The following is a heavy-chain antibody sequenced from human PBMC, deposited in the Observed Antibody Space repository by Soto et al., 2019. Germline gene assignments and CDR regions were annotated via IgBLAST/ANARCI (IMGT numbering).Heavy chain of an antibody. J-gene: IGHJ4*02. Sequence: QVQLQQWGAGLLKPSETLSLTCAVYGGSFSGYYWSWIRQPPGKGLEWIGEINHSGITNYNPSLKSRATRSVDTSKNQFSLKLSAVTAADTAVYYCAREYGDYGVIDYWGQGTLVTVSS. V-gene: IGHV4-34*01. CDR1: GGSFSGYY. CDR3: AREYGDYGVIDY. D-gene: IGHD4-17*01. CDR2: INHSGIT.